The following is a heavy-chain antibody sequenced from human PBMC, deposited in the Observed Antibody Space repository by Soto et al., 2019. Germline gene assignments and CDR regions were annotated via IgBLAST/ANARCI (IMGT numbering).Heavy chain of an antibody. Sequence: VQLVESGGDLVQPGGSLRLSCAASGFTFSSFYMHWVRQAPGKGLVWVARINRDGSSKNYADSVKGRFTISRDNDKNALYLQMNSLGGDDTAVYYCARDGWTVAENWGQGTLVTVSS. D-gene: IGHD6-19*01. J-gene: IGHJ4*02. V-gene: IGHV3-74*01. CDR1: GFTFSSFY. CDR2: INRDGSSK. CDR3: ARDGWTVAEN.